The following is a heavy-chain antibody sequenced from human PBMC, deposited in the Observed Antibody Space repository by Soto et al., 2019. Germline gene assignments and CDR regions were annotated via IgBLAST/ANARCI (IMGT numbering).Heavy chain of an antibody. J-gene: IGHJ5*02. V-gene: IGHV1-18*01. CDR3: ETALGYCRSVPCYREGFDL. D-gene: IGHD2-2*03. Sequence: QVQLVQSGAEVKKPGASVKVSCKASGYTFTTQGISWVRQAPGQGLEWLGWVSHDNGHTNYARSRQGRVTMTTDTSTNTAYVELRSIRSDDTTVYYFETALGYCRSVPCYREGFDLWGQGTLVTVSS. CDR1: GYTFTTQG. CDR2: VSHDNGHT.